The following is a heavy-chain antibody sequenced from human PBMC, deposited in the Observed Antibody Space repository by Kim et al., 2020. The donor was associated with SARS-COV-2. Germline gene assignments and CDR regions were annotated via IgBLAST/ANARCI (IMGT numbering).Heavy chain of an antibody. CDR3: ARALDMIVVVITYHDAFDI. V-gene: IGHV4-39*01. J-gene: IGHJ3*02. CDR2: IYYSGST. CDR1: GGSISSSSYY. Sequence: SETLSLTCTVSGGSISSSSYYWGWIRQPPGKGLEWIGSIYYSGSTYYNPSLKSRVTISVDTSKNQFSLKLSSVTAADTAVYYCARALDMIVVVITYHDAFDIWGQGTMVTVSS. D-gene: IGHD3-22*01.